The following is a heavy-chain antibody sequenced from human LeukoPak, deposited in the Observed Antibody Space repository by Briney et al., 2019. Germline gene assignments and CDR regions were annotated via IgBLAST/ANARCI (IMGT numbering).Heavy chain of an antibody. V-gene: IGHV4-30-4*01. CDR3: AGTYYYDSSGYPGAWFDP. J-gene: IGHJ5*02. CDR1: GGSISSGDYY. CDR2: IYYSGST. D-gene: IGHD3-22*01. Sequence: SQTLSLTCTVSGGSISSGDYYWSWIRQPPGKGLEWIGYIYYSGSTYYNPSLKSRVTISVDTSKNQFSLKLSSVTAADTAVYYCAGTYYYDSSGYPGAWFDPWGQGTLVAVSS.